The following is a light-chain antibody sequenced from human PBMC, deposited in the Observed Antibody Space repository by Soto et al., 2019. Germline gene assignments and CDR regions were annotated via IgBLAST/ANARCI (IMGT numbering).Light chain of an antibody. V-gene: IGKV3D-11*01. J-gene: IGKJ5*01. Sequence: EVVMRQSPATLSVSPGEGATLSCRASQGIGDTLAWYQHKPGQPPRLLIYDASKRATGIPTRFSGSGSGTDFTLTISSLQPEDFAVYYCQQCSNWPDAFGQGTRLEIK. CDR3: QQCSNWPDA. CDR1: QGIGDT. CDR2: DAS.